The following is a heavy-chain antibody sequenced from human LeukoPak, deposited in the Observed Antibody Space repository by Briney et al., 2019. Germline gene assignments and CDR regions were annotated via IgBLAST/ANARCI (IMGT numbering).Heavy chain of an antibody. Sequence: PGRSLRLSCAASGFTFSSYGMHWVRQAPGKGLEWVAVISYDGSNKYYADSVKGRFTISRDNSKNTLYLQMNSLRPEDTAVYYCATSAISGSYNGPFDYWGQGTLVTVSS. J-gene: IGHJ4*02. CDR1: GFTFSSYG. CDR3: ATSAISGSYNGPFDY. V-gene: IGHV3-30*03. D-gene: IGHD3-10*01. CDR2: ISYDGSNK.